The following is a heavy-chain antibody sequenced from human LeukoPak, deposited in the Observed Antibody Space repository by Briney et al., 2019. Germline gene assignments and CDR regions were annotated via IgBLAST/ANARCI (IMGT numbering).Heavy chain of an antibody. CDR3: ARSPPILLRYWFDP. J-gene: IGHJ5*02. V-gene: IGHV4-34*01. D-gene: IGHD3-10*01. Sequence: PSETLSLTCADYGGSFSGYYWSWIRQPPGKGLEWVGEINHSGSINYNPSLKSRVTISVDTSKNQFSLMLSSVTAADTAVYYCARSPPILLRYWFDPWGQGTLVTVSS. CDR2: INHSGSI. CDR1: GGSFSGYY.